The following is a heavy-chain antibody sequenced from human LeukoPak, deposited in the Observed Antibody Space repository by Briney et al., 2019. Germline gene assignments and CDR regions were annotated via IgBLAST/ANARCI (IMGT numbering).Heavy chain of an antibody. CDR2: ISGGTT. J-gene: IGHJ4*02. CDR3: SRGSGWLSVY. CDR1: GFTFGDYL. Sequence: SGGSLRLSCTASGFTFGDYLMIWFRQAPGKGLEWIGFISGGTTEYAASVKGGFTISRDDSTSIAYLQMNSLTTEDTAVYYCSRGSGWLSVYWGQGTLVTVSP. D-gene: IGHD6-19*01. V-gene: IGHV3-49*03.